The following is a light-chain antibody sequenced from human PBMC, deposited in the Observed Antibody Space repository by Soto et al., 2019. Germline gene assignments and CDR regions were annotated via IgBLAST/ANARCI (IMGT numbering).Light chain of an antibody. CDR1: QSVSSY. CDR3: EQRSHSIT. Sequence: EIVLTQSPATLSLSPGERATLSCRASQSVSSYLAWYQQKPGQAPRLLIYDASNRATGIPARFSGSGSGTDFTLTSSILETEDFAVYYCEQRSHSITFEPGTKVDIK. V-gene: IGKV3-11*01. CDR2: DAS. J-gene: IGKJ3*01.